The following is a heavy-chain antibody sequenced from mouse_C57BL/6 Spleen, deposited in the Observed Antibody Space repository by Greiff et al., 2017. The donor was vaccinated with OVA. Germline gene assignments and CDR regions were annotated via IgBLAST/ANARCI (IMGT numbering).Heavy chain of an antibody. CDR3: ARDRGGPMDY. CDR1: GFTFSDYY. CDR2: INYDGSST. D-gene: IGHD3-3*01. V-gene: IGHV5-16*01. Sequence: DVHLVESEGGLVQPGSSMKLSCTASGFTFSDYYMAWVRQVPEKGLEWVANINYDGSSTYYLDSLKSRFIISRDNAKNILYLQMSSLKSEDTATYYCARDRGGPMDYWGQGTSVTVSS. J-gene: IGHJ4*01.